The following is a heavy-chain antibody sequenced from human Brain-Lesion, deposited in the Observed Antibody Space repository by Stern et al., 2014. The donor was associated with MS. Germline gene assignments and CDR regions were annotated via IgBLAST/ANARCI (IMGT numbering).Heavy chain of an antibody. CDR3: ARGRVVPGFQYYATDV. CDR2: IFNSGST. D-gene: IGHD2-2*01. Sequence: VQLVESGPGLVKPSQTLSLSCTVSGGSISSGGYYWSWIRQPAGKGLEWIGRIFNSGSTSYNPSLKSRVTLSIDPSKTHFSLRLNSMTAADTAVYYCARGRVVPGFQYYATDVWGQGTTVIVSS. CDR1: GGSISSGGYY. J-gene: IGHJ6*02. V-gene: IGHV4-61*02.